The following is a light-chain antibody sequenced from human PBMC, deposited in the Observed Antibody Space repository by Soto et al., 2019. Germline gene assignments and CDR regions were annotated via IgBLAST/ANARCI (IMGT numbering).Light chain of an antibody. CDR1: SSNIGSNF. V-gene: IGLV1-47*01. CDR3: AAWDDSLSAHV. Sequence: SVLTQPPSASGTPGQRVTISCSGSSSNIGSNFVYWYQQLPGTAPTLLIYRNNQRPSGVPDRFSGSKSGTSASLAISGLRSEDEADYYCAAWDDSLSAHVFGTGTKVTVL. CDR2: RNN. J-gene: IGLJ1*01.